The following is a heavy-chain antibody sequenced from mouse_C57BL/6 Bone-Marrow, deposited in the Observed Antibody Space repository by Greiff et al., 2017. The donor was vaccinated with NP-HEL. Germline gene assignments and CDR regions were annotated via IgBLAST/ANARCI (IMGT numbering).Heavy chain of an antibody. Sequence: QVQLQQSGAELVRPGTSVKMSCKASGYTFTNYWIGWAKQRPGHGLEWIGDIYPGGGYTNYNEKFKGKATLTADKSSSTAYMQFSSLTSEDSAIYYCARSYSNYWFDFDYWGQGTTLTVSS. CDR3: ARSYSNYWFDFDY. V-gene: IGHV1-63*01. J-gene: IGHJ2*01. D-gene: IGHD2-5*01. CDR1: GYTFTNYW. CDR2: IYPGGGYT.